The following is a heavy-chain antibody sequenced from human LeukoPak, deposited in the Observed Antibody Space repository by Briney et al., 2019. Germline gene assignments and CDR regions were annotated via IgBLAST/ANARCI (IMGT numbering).Heavy chain of an antibody. CDR2: IYYSGST. J-gene: IGHJ4*02. V-gene: IGHV4-59*12. CDR3: AREGIAAAGKGAY. D-gene: IGHD6-13*01. Sequence: SETLSLTCTVSGGSISSYYWSWIRQPPGKGLEWIGYIYYSGSTNYNPSLKSRVTISVDTSKNQFSLKLSSVTAADTAVYYCAREGIAAAGKGAYWGQGTLVTVSS. CDR1: GGSISSYY.